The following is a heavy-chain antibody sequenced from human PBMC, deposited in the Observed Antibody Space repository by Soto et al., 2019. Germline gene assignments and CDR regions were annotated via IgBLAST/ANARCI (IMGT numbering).Heavy chain of an antibody. J-gene: IGHJ4*02. CDR1: GFSTSNHY. Sequence: SETLSLTCSLSGFSTSNHYWTWIRKPPGQGPEWIGCIYYRGTTNYNASFNSRVTISVDTSKNQFSLKLTSVTTADTAVYYCARGGGSPYHDHEFDYWGQGILVTVSS. V-gene: IGHV4-59*11. CDR3: ARGGGSPYHDHEFDY. D-gene: IGHD2-2*01. CDR2: IYYRGTT.